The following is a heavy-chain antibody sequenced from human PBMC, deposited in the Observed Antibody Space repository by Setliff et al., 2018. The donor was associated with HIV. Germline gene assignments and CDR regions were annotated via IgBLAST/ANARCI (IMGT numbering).Heavy chain of an antibody. J-gene: IGHJ3*02. CDR3: ATVRYSDAFDI. Sequence: SVKVSCKASGYTFTNFGISWVRQAPGQGLEWVGRIIPIFGTANYAQKFHGRVTMTRDTSTSTVYMELSSLRSEDTAVYYCATVRYSDAFDIWGKGTMVTVSS. CDR1: GYTFTNFG. D-gene: IGHD2-15*01. V-gene: IGHV1-69*05. CDR2: IIPIFGTA.